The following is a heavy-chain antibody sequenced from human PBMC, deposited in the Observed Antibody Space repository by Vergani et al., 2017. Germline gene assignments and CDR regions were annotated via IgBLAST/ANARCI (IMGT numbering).Heavy chain of an antibody. CDR2: ISSSGRTV. Sequence: QLEESGGGLVKAGGSLRLSCAASRFTFSDYYMTWIRQGPGKGLECVSFISSSGRTVQYADSVKGRFTISRDNSKNTLYLQMNSLRAEDTAVYYCAKDNAFLSYYYDSSGYYPGYYGMDVWGQGTTVTVSS. J-gene: IGHJ6*02. V-gene: IGHV3-11*04. CDR3: AKDNAFLSYYYDSSGYYPGYYGMDV. D-gene: IGHD3-22*01. CDR1: RFTFSDYY.